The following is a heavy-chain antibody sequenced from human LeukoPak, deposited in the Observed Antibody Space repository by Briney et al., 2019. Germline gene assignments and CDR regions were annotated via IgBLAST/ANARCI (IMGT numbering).Heavy chain of an antibody. J-gene: IGHJ4*02. CDR3: ARDGVDFKWTY. D-gene: IGHD1-26*01. Sequence: GASVKVSCKASGYTFTSYYMHWMRQAPGQGLEWMGIINPSGGSTSYAQKFQGRVTMTRDTSTSTVYMELSSLRSEDTAVYYCARDGVDFKWTYWGQGTLVTVSS. V-gene: IGHV1-46*01. CDR1: GYTFTSYY. CDR2: INPSGGST.